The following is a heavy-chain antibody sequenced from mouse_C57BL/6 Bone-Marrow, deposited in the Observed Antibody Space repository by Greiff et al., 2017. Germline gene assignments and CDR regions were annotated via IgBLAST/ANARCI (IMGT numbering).Heavy chain of an antibody. CDR2: ISYDGSN. J-gene: IGHJ3*01. Sequence: EVKLQESGPGLVKPSQSLSLTCSVTGYSITSGYYWNWIRQFPGTKLEWMGYISYDGSNNYNPSLKNRTSITRDTSKNQFCLKLNSVTTEDTATYYCAKGVDGSGLAWLAYWGQGTLVTVSA. CDR1: GYSITSGYY. D-gene: IGHD3-2*02. V-gene: IGHV3-6*01. CDR3: AKGVDGSGLAWLAY.